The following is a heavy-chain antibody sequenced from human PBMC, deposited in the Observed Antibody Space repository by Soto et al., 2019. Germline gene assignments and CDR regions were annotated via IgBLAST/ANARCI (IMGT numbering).Heavy chain of an antibody. V-gene: IGHV3-9*01. Sequence: EVQLVESGGGLVQPGRSLRLSCAASGFTFDDYAMHWVRQAPGKGLEWVSGISWNSGSIGYADSVKGRFTISRDNAKNSLYLQMNSLRAEDTAVYYCARDGSYRGDWFDPWGQGTLVTVSS. J-gene: IGHJ5*02. D-gene: IGHD1-26*01. CDR1: GFTFDDYA. CDR2: ISWNSGSI. CDR3: ARDGSYRGDWFDP.